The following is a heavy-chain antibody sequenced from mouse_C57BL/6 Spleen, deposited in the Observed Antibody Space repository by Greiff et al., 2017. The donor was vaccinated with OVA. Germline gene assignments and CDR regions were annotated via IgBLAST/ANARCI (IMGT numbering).Heavy chain of an antibody. Sequence: VQLKESGGGLVKPGGSLKLSCAASGFTFSDYGMHWVRQAPEKGLEWVAYISSGSSTIYYADTVKGRFTISRDNAKNTLFLQMTSLRSEDTAMYYCARDGSSYLYYAMDYWGQGTSVTVSS. D-gene: IGHD1-1*01. J-gene: IGHJ4*01. CDR3: ARDGSSYLYYAMDY. V-gene: IGHV5-17*01. CDR1: GFTFSDYG. CDR2: ISSGSSTI.